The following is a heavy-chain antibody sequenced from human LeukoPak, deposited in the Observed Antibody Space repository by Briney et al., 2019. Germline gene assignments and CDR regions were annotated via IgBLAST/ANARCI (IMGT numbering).Heavy chain of an antibody. D-gene: IGHD3-22*01. CDR1: GGSLSTHH. V-gene: IGHV4-59*11. CDR3: ARGYDSSAYYPFNY. CDR2: ISDSGST. J-gene: IGHJ4*02. Sequence: SETLSLTCVVSGGSLSTHHWSWTRQSPGRGLEWIGYISDSGSTNYNPSLKSRVTISVDTSKNQFSLMLSSVTAADTAVYYCARGYDSSAYYPFNYWGQGTLVTVSS.